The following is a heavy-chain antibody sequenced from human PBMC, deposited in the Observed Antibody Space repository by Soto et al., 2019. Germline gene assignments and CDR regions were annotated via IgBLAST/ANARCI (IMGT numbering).Heavy chain of an antibody. CDR2: ISHDGSIE. J-gene: IGHJ3*02. CDR1: GFTFNNYA. Sequence: QAQLVESGGGVVQPGRSLRLSCAASGFTFNNYAMHWVRQAPGKGLERVAVISHDGSIEYYPDSVKGRFTISRDNSKNTLYLEMNSLRGEDTAVYYCARDSRSSGQGAFDIWGQGTMVIVSS. D-gene: IGHD3-10*01. V-gene: IGHV3-30*03. CDR3: ARDSRSSGQGAFDI.